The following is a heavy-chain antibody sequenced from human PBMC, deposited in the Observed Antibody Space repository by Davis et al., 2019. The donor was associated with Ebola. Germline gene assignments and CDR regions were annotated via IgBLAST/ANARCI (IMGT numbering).Heavy chain of an antibody. CDR1: GFTFDTHN. CDR2: IKTDGSMT. CDR3: AGDYYSDY. J-gene: IGHJ4*02. Sequence: PGGSLRLSCAASGFTFDTHNINWVRQAPGKGLVWVSRIKTDGSMTGYGDSVQGRFTISRDNAKNTLYLQMNSLRAEDTAVYYCAGDYYSDYWGQGILVTVSS. V-gene: IGHV3-74*01.